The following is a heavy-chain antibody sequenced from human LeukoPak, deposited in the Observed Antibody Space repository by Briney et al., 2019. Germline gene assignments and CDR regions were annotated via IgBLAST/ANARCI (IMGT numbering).Heavy chain of an antibody. CDR1: GYTFTGYY. Sequence: ASVNVSCKASGYTFTGYYMHWVRQAPGQGLEWMGWINPNSGGTNYAQKFQGRVTMTRDTSISTAYMELSRLRSDDTAVYYCARNKWELRAFDIWGQGTMVTVSS. CDR3: ARNKWELRAFDI. V-gene: IGHV1-2*02. J-gene: IGHJ3*02. D-gene: IGHD1-26*01. CDR2: INPNSGGT.